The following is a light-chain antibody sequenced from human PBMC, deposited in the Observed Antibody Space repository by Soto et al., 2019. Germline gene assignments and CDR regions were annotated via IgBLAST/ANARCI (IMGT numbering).Light chain of an antibody. CDR1: QSISSY. J-gene: IGKJ1*01. Sequence: DIQMTQSPSSLSASVGDRVTITCRASQSISSYLNWYQQKPGKAPKLLIYAASSLQSGVPSRFSGSRSGKDFTLTISSLQPEDFATYYCQQSYSTPPTFGQGTKVEIK. CDR2: AAS. CDR3: QQSYSTPPT. V-gene: IGKV1-39*01.